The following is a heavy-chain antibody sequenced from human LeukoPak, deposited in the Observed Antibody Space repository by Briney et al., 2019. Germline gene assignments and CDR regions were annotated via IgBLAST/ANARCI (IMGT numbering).Heavy chain of an antibody. CDR2: INHTGNT. CDR1: GGSLIGTH. V-gene: IGHV4-34*01. Sequence: SETLSLTCAVSGGSLIGTHWNWIRQPPGKGLEWIGEINHTGNTNYNPSLKSRVTISVDTSKNQFSLKLRSVAAARTFVYYCARDPATVVTLPYYFDDWGQGTLVTVSS. J-gene: IGHJ4*02. D-gene: IGHD4-23*01. CDR3: ARDPATVVTLPYYFDD.